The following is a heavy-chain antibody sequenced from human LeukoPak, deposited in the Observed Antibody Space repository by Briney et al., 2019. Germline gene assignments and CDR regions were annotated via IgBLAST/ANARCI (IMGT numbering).Heavy chain of an antibody. J-gene: IGHJ4*02. Sequence: PGGSLRLSCAASGFTFSSYDMHWVRQATGKGLEWVSAIGTAGDTYYPGSVKGRFTISRENAKNSLYLQMNNLRPEDTAMYYCAKLPSSGWLDYWGQGTLVTVSS. CDR3: AKLPSSGWLDY. V-gene: IGHV3-13*01. CDR2: IGTAGDT. CDR1: GFTFSSYD. D-gene: IGHD6-19*01.